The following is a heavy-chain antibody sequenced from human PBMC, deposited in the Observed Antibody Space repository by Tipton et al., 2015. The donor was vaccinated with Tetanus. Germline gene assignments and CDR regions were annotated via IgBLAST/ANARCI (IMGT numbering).Heavy chain of an antibody. D-gene: IGHD6-19*01. CDR2: TYYRSKWYH. V-gene: IGHV6-1*01. CDR1: GDSVSSKSAA. J-gene: IGHJ4*02. CDR3: VRDPGTQWHFDY. Sequence: GLVKPSQTLSLTCAISGDSVSSKSAAWNWIRQSPSRGLEWLGRTYYRSKWYHDYAKSMKTRITINPATSKNQLSLQLNSVTPEDTAVYFCVRDPGTQWHFDYWGQGILVTVSS.